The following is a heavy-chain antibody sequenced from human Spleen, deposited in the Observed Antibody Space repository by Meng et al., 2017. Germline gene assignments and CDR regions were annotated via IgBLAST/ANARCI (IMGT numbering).Heavy chain of an antibody. CDR1: EFTFSSYW. V-gene: IGHV3-74*01. Sequence: GESLKISCAASEFTFSSYWMHWVRQAPGKGLVWVSRINRDGSSASHADSVKGQFTISRDNSKNTLYLQMNSLRAEDTAVYYCAKGDGYNLWYFEYWGQGTLVTVSS. J-gene: IGHJ4*02. CDR2: INRDGSSA. D-gene: IGHD5-24*01. CDR3: AKGDGYNLWYFEY.